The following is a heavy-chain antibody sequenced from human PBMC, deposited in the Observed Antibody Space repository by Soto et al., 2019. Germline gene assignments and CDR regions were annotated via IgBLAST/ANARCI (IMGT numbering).Heavy chain of an antibody. V-gene: IGHV3-15*01. CDR1: GFTFSNAC. CDR2: IKSKTDGGTT. Sequence: XGSLRLSFAASGFTFSNACMSWVRQAPGKGLEWVGRIKSKTDGGTTDYAAPVKGRSTISRDDSKNTLYLQMNSLKTEDTAVYYCTKGPIAAAGPLFDYWGQGTLVTVSS. J-gene: IGHJ4*02. CDR3: TKGPIAAAGPLFDY. D-gene: IGHD6-13*01.